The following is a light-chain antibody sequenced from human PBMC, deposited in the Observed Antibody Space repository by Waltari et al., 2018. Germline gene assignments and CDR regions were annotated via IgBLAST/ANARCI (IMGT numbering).Light chain of an antibody. CDR2: KVS. J-gene: IGKJ2*01. CDR3: MQGTHFVT. CDR1: QSLVHSDGNTY. Sequence: DVVMTQSPLSLPVTLGQPASISCRSSQSLVHSDGNTYLNWFQQRPGQSPRRLISKVSNRDSGVPDRFSGSGSGTDFTLKISRVEAEDVGVYYCMQGTHFVTFGQGTKLEIK. V-gene: IGKV2-30*02.